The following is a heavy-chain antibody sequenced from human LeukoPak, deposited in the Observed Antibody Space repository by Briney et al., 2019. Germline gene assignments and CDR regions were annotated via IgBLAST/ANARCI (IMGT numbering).Heavy chain of an antibody. CDR2: ISSSSNTI. D-gene: IGHD6-13*01. CDR3: ARDRDHSNNWYIFLDY. V-gene: IGHV3-48*02. Sequence: GGSLRLSCAASGFTFNYFSVNWVRQATGKGLGWVSYISSSSNTIYYADSVEGRFTISRDNARNSLYLQMNSLRDEDTAVYYCARDRDHSNNWYIFLDYWGQGTLVTVSS. J-gene: IGHJ4*02. CDR1: GFTFNYFS.